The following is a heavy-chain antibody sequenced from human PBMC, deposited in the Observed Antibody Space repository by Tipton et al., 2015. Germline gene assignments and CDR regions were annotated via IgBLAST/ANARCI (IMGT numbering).Heavy chain of an antibody. CDR2: VKQDGSEK. J-gene: IGHJ4*02. Sequence: SLRLSCAVSGFSISNYWMSWVRQAPGKGLEWMANVKQDGSEKYYVDSVKGRFTISRDNAKNSLYLQMNSLRAEDTAVYYCASRYCSGGSCYPYWDYWGPGTLVTVSS. CDR1: GFSISNYW. D-gene: IGHD2-15*01. CDR3: ASRYCSGGSCYPYWDY. V-gene: IGHV3-7*01.